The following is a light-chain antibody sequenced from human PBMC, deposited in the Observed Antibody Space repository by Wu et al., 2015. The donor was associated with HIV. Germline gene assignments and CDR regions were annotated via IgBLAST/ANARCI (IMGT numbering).Light chain of an antibody. Sequence: EMVMTQSPATLSVSPGERATLSCRASQSVSSNLAWYQQKPGQTPRLLIYSASTRATGIPGRFSGSGSGTEFTLTISSLQSEDLAVYYCQQYNNWPPYTFGQGTKLEIK. J-gene: IGKJ2*01. CDR1: QSVSSN. V-gene: IGKV3-15*01. CDR2: SAS. CDR3: QQYNNWPPYT.